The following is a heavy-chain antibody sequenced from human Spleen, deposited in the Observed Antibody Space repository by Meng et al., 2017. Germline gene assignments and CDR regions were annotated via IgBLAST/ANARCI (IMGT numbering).Heavy chain of an antibody. Sequence: QVQLVQSGAEVKKPGASVKVSCKASGYTFTNYYMHWVRQAPGQGLEWMGIINPSGGSTNYAQKFQGRVTMTRDTSTSTVYMELSSLRSEDTAVYYCARSSGVGPDYWGQGTLVTVSS. CDR3: ARSSGVGPDY. D-gene: IGHD3-10*01. CDR1: GYTFTNYY. V-gene: IGHV1-46*01. J-gene: IGHJ4*02. CDR2: INPSGGST.